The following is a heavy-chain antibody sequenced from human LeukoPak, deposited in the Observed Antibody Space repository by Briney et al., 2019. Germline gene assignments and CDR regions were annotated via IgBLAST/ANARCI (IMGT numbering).Heavy chain of an antibody. D-gene: IGHD3-3*01. J-gene: IGHJ4*02. CDR1: GYTFTSDV. Sequence: GASVKVSCKASGYTFTSDVISWVRQAPGQGLEWLGWISAYNGNTNFAQKIQGRVTMTTDTSTSAAYMELRSLRSDDTAVYYCARALSDDFWSFYQDYWGQGTLVTVSS. V-gene: IGHV1-18*01. CDR3: ARALSDDFWSFYQDY. CDR2: ISAYNGNT.